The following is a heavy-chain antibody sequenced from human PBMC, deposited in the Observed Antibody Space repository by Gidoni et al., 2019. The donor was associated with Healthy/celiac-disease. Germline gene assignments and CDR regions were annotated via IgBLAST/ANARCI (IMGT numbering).Heavy chain of an antibody. CDR1: GFTFSSYG. Sequence: QVQLVESGGGVVQPGRSLRLSCAASGFTFSSYGMHWVRQAPGMGMEWVAVIWYDGSNKYYADSVKGRFTISRDNSKNTLYLQMNSLRAEDTAVYYCAREHSAAAVNWFDPWGQGTLVTVSS. CDR3: AREHSAAAVNWFDP. V-gene: IGHV3-33*01. CDR2: IWYDGSNK. D-gene: IGHD2-2*01. J-gene: IGHJ5*02.